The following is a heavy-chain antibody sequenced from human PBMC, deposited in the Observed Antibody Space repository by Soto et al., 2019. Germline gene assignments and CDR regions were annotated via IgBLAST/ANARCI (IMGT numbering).Heavy chain of an antibody. CDR1: GFICSSYD. CDR2: ILVGGST. Sequence: PGGSLRLSCAVSGFICSSYDMSWVRQAPGKGLEWVSTILVGGSTHYEDSVKGRFTISRDTSKNTVYLQMNGLTAGDTAVYYCAKATATGGGAFEIYGQGTMVTVSS. CDR3: AKATATGGGAFEI. D-gene: IGHD2-8*02. J-gene: IGHJ3*02. V-gene: IGHV3-23*01.